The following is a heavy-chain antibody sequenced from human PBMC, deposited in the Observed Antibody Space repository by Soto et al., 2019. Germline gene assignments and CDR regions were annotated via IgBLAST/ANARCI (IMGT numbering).Heavy chain of an antibody. D-gene: IGHD1-1*01. CDR3: ARVQDY. V-gene: IGHV4-59*12. J-gene: IGHJ4*02. CDR2: VHDSWGS. CDR1: GGSISRYY. Sequence: PSETLSLTCTVSGGSISRYYWCWIRQPPGKGLEWIGYVHDSWGSHYNPSLKSRVTISVDTSKNQFSLKLSSVSAAHTAVYYCARVQDYWGQGILVTVSS.